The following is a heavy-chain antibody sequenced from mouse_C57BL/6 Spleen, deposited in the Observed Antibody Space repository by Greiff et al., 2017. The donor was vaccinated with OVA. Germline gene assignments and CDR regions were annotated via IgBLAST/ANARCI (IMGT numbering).Heavy chain of an antibody. CDR3: ARKGLYYYGSSYYFDY. CDR1: GYTFTSYW. V-gene: IGHV1-50*01. D-gene: IGHD1-1*01. CDR2: IDPSDSYT. J-gene: IGHJ2*01. Sequence: QVQLKQPGAELVKPGASVKLSCKASGYTFTSYWMQWVKQRPGQGLEWIGEIDPSDSYTNYNQKFKGKATLTVDTSSSTAYMQLSSLTSEDSAVYFCARKGLYYYGSSYYFDYWGQGTTLTVSS.